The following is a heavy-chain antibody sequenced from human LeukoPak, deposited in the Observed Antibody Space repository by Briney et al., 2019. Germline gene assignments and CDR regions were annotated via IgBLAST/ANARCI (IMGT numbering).Heavy chain of an antibody. D-gene: IGHD3-22*01. J-gene: IGHJ5*02. CDR2: MYYSGST. Sequence: PSDTLSLTCTVSGGSMRSGDDYWSWIRQPPGKGLEWIAYMYYSGSTYYNPSLKSRVTMSADTSKNPLPPKLSSVTAADTAVYYCARPYYYDSRIDPWGQGILVTVSS. V-gene: IGHV4-30-4*02. CDR1: GGSMRSGDDY. CDR3: ARPYYYDSRIDP.